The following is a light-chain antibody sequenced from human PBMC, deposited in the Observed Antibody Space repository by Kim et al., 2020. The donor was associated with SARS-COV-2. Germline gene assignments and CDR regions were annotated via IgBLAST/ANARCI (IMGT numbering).Light chain of an antibody. Sequence: QSALTQPASVSGSPGQSITISCTGTSSDVGGYNYVSWYQQYPGKAPKLMIYDVNKRPSGLSNRFSGSKSGNTASLTISGLQAEDEADYFCSSYTSSTAWVFGGGTQLTVL. CDR2: DVN. V-gene: IGLV2-14*01. CDR3: SSYTSSTAWV. J-gene: IGLJ3*02. CDR1: SSDVGGYNY.